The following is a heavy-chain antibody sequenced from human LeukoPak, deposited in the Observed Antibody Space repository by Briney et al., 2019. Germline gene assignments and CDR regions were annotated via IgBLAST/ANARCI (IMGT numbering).Heavy chain of an antibody. J-gene: IGHJ5*02. V-gene: IGHV4-34*01. D-gene: IGHD3-10*01. CDR2: INHSGST. CDR1: GGSFSGYY. CDR3: ARRRRWGSVSYGNWFDP. Sequence: SETLSLTCAVYGGSFSGYYWSWIRQPPGKGLEWIGEINHSGSTNYNPSLKSRVTISVDTSKNQFSLKLSSVTAADTAVYYCARRRRWGSVSYGNWFDPWGQGTLVTVSS.